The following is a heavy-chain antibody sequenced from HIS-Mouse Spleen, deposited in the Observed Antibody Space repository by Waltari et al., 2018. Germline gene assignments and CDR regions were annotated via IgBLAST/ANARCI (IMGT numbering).Heavy chain of an antibody. CDR2: IYYSGST. J-gene: IGHJ2*01. Sequence: QLQLQESGPGLVNPSETLSLTCTVSGGYISSSSYDWGGIRQPPGTGLEGIGSIYYSGSTYYNPSLKSRVTISVDTSKNQFSLKLSSVTAADTAVYYCAREIPYSSSWYDWYFDLWGRGTLVTVSS. CDR3: AREIPYSSSWYDWYFDL. CDR1: GGYISSSSYD. V-gene: IGHV4-39*07. D-gene: IGHD6-13*01.